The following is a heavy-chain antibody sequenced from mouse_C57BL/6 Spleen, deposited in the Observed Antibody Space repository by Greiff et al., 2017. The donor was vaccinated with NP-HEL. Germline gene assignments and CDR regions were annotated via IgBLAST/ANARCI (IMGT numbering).Heavy chain of an antibody. V-gene: IGHV1-72*01. Sequence: VQLQQPGAELVKPGASVKLSCKASGYTFTSYWMTWVKQRTGRGLEWSGRIDPNSGGTKYNEEFKRKDTLTVDKTLSTAYMQLSSLTSEGSAVYYCARSGYPGYFDVWGTGTTVTVSS. J-gene: IGHJ1*03. D-gene: IGHD3-1*01. CDR1: GYTFTSYW. CDR2: IDPNSGGT. CDR3: ARSGYPGYFDV.